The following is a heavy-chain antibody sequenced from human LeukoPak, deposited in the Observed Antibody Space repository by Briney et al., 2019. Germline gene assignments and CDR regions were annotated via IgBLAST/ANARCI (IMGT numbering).Heavy chain of an antibody. CDR1: GFTFSSYA. J-gene: IGHJ4*02. V-gene: IGHV3-23*01. CDR3: AKGPMIVVVILDY. D-gene: IGHD3-22*01. Sequence: GGSLRLSCAASGFTFSSYAMSWVRQAPGKGLEWVSAISGSGGSTYYADSVKGRFTISRDNFKNTLYLQMNSLRAEDTAVYYCAKGPMIVVVILDYWGQGTLVTVSS. CDR2: ISGSGGST.